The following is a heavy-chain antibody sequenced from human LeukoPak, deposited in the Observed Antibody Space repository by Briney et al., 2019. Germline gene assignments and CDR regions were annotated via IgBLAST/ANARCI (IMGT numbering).Heavy chain of an antibody. CDR3: ASYCSSTSCYLYYYMDV. J-gene: IGHJ6*03. Sequence: GGSLRLSCAVSGFTFNNYAMSWVRQAPGKGLEWVSGISGAGAILYPDSVKGRFTISRDNSKNILYLQMNSLRAEDTALYYCASYCSSTSCYLYYYMDVWGKGTTVIVSS. CDR2: ISGAGAI. D-gene: IGHD2-2*01. CDR1: GFTFNNYA. V-gene: IGHV3-23*01.